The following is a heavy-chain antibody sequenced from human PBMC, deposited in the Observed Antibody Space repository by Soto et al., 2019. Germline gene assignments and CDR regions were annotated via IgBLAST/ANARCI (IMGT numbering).Heavy chain of an antibody. J-gene: IGHJ2*01. CDR1: GYTFTSYD. CDR3: ARGGYNYLGPNDWYFDL. CDR2: MNPNSGNT. D-gene: IGHD5-12*01. V-gene: IGHV1-8*01. Sequence: QVQLVQSGAEVKKPGASVKVSCKASGYTFTSYDVNWVRQATGQGLEWMGWMNPNSGNTGYAQKFQGRVTMTRNTSISTAYMELSSLRSEDTAVYYCARGGYNYLGPNDWYFDLWGRGTLVTVSS.